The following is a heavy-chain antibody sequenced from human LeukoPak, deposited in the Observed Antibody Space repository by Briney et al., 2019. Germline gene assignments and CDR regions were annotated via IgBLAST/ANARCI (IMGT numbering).Heavy chain of an antibody. V-gene: IGHV3-23*01. Sequence: PWGFLRLSCEASRFTFSSSTMSWVRQAPGKGLEWVSTISIGGGSTYYVDSVKGRFTISRDNSKNTLYLQMNSLRVEDTAVYYCALHRCGGGSCYSNFNYWGQGTLVTVSS. CDR1: RFTFSSST. CDR2: ISIGGGST. D-gene: IGHD2-15*01. CDR3: ALHRCGGGSCYSNFNY. J-gene: IGHJ4*02.